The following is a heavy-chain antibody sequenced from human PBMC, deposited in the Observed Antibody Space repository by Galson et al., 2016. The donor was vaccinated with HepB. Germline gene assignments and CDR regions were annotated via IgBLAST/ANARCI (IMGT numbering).Heavy chain of an antibody. V-gene: IGHV3-23*01. J-gene: IGHJ4*02. CDR3: AKEFVATGAVVGDY. Sequence: SLRLSCAASGITFSRYAMNWVCQAPGKGLEWVSTITDSGGSTYLAASVRGRFTISRDNSKTTLYLQMNSLGVEDTALYYCAKEFVATGAVVGDYWGQGTLVTVSS. D-gene: IGHD2-21*01. CDR1: GITFSRYA. CDR2: ITDSGGST.